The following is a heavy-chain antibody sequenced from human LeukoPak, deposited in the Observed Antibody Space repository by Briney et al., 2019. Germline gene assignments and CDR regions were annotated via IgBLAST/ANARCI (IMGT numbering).Heavy chain of an antibody. CDR2: IYYSGST. J-gene: IGHJ4*02. V-gene: IGHV4-59*12. Sequence: SETLSLTCTVSGGSISSYYWSWIRQPPGKGLQWIGYIYYSGSTNYNPSLNSRVTISIDTSKNQFSLKLSSVTAADTAVYYCARTPHYYDSSGYYGTFDYWGQGTLVTVSS. CDR1: GGSISSYY. CDR3: ARTPHYYDSSGYYGTFDY. D-gene: IGHD3-22*01.